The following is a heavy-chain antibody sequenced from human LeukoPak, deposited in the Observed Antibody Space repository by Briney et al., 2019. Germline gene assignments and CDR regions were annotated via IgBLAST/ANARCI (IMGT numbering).Heavy chain of an antibody. D-gene: IGHD5-18*01. J-gene: IGHJ4*02. Sequence: GGSLRLSCAASGFTFSSYAMSWVRQAPGKGLEWVSAISGSGGSTYYADSVKGRFTISRDNAKNSLYLQMNSLRAEDTAVYYCARDTGYSYGLDHEKIGDYWGQGTLVTVSS. CDR2: ISGSGGST. CDR1: GFTFSSYA. CDR3: ARDTGYSYGLDHEKIGDY. V-gene: IGHV3-23*01.